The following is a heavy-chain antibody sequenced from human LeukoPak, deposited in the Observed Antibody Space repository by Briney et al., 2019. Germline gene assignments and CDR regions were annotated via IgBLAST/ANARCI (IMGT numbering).Heavy chain of an antibody. D-gene: IGHD3-10*01. Sequence: PSETLSLTCAVSGGSISSSNWWSWVRQPPGKGLEWIGEIHHSGSTNYNPSLKSRVTISVDKSKNQFSLKLSSVTAADTAVYYCARGYYGSGSLWGMDVWGKGTTVTVSS. V-gene: IGHV4-4*02. CDR2: IHHSGST. CDR3: ARGYYGSGSLWGMDV. CDR1: GGSISSSNW. J-gene: IGHJ6*04.